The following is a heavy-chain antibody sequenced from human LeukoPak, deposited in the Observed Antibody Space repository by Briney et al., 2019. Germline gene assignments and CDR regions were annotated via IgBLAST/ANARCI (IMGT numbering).Heavy chain of an antibody. J-gene: IGHJ4*02. Sequence: TGGSLRLSCAASGFTFSSYSMNWVRQAPGKGLEWVSSISSSSSYIYYADSVKGRFTISRDNAKNSLYLQMNSLRAEDTAVYYCARDMFSYGSVLRFDYWGQGTLVTVSS. CDR2: ISSSSSYI. D-gene: IGHD5-18*01. CDR3: ARDMFSYGSVLRFDY. CDR1: GFTFSSYS. V-gene: IGHV3-21*01.